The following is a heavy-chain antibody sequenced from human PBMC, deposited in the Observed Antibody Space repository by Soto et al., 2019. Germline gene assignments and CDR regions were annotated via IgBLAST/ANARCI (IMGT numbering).Heavy chain of an antibody. V-gene: IGHV4-59*01. CDR3: ARDASEIGLSRNWDAFDI. D-gene: IGHD3-16*02. CDR1: GGSISSYY. Sequence: SETLSLTCTVSGGSISSYYWSWIRQPPGKGLEWIGYIYYSGSTNYNPSLKSRVTISVDTSKNQFSLKLSSVTAADTAVYYCARDASEIGLSRNWDAFDIWGQGTMVTVSS. CDR2: IYYSGST. J-gene: IGHJ3*02.